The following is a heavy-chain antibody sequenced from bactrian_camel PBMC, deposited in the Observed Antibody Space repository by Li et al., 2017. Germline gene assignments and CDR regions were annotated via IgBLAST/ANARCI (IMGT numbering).Heavy chain of an antibody. V-gene: IGHV3S53*01. CDR3: ATGDN. CDR1: GYDHSTYC. D-gene: IGHD7*01. CDR2: IRSDGTT. J-gene: IGHJ4*01. Sequence: HVQLVESGGNSVQPGGSLRLSCEVSGYDHSTYCMSWYRQAPGSECELVAAIRSDGTTTYADSVKGRFTISRDNDKNTVYLLMNSLKTEDSGVYYCATGDNRGRGTQVTVS.